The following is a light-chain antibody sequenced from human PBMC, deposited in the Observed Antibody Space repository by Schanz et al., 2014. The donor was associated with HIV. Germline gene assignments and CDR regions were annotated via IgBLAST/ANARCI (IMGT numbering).Light chain of an antibody. J-gene: IGLJ2*01. CDR2: EVT. V-gene: IGLV2-8*01. CDR1: SSDVGNYNY. CDR3: SSFAGSKTLV. Sequence: QSALTQPPSASGSPGQSVTISCTGTSSDVGNYNYVSWYQQHPGKAPKLIIFEVTKRPSGVPDRFSGSKSGNTASLTVSGLQAEDEADYYCSSFAGSKTLVFGGGTKFTVL.